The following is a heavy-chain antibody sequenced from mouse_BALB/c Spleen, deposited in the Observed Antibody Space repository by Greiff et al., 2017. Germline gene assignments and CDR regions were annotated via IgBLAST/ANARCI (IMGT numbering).Heavy chain of an antibody. D-gene: IGHD2-4*01. Sequence: VQLQESGAELARPGASVKLSCKASGYTFTSYWMQWVKQRPGQGLEWIGAIYPGDGDTRYTQKFKGKATLTADKSSSTAYMQLSSLASEDSAVYYCARGGVYYDYYWYFDVWGAGTTVTVSS. CDR1: GYTFTSYW. V-gene: IGHV1-87*01. CDR3: ARGGVYYDYYWYFDV. CDR2: IYPGDGDT. J-gene: IGHJ1*01.